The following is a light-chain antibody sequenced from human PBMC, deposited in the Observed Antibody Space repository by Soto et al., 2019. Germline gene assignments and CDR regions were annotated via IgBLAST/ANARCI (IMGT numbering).Light chain of an antibody. CDR2: DVS. J-gene: IGLJ2*01. Sequence: QSVLTQPRSVSGSPGQSVTISCTGASSDVGTYNYVSWFQQYPGKAPKVVISDVSKRPSGVPDRFSGSKSGNTASLTISGLQAEDEADYYCCSYAGSYTLLFGGGTKVIVL. V-gene: IGLV2-11*01. CDR1: SSDVGTYNY. CDR3: CSYAGSYTLL.